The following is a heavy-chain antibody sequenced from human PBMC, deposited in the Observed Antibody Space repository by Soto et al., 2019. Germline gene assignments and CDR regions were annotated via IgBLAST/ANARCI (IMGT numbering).Heavy chain of an antibody. CDR3: AHLNYGSGSYYPLAFDY. Sequence: QITSKESGPTLVKPTQTLTLTCTFSGFSLSTSGVGVGWIRQPPGKALEWLALIYWDDDKRYSPSLKSRLTITKDTSKNQVVLTMTNMDPVDTATYYCAHLNYGSGSYYPLAFDYWGQGTLVTVSS. V-gene: IGHV2-5*02. CDR2: IYWDDDK. J-gene: IGHJ4*02. D-gene: IGHD3-10*01. CDR1: GFSLSTSGVG.